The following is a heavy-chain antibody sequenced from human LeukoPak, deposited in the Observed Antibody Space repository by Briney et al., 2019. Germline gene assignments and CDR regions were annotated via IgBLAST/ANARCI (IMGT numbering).Heavy chain of an antibody. CDR2: INPSGGST. Sequence: GASVKVSCKASGGTFSSYAISWVRQAPGQGLEWMGIINPSGGSTSYAQKFQGRVTMTRDTSTSTVYMELSSLRSEDTAVYYCARDFYYDSSGYYSPDAFDIWGQGTMVTVSS. J-gene: IGHJ3*02. CDR3: ARDFYYDSSGYYSPDAFDI. D-gene: IGHD3-22*01. CDR1: GGTFSSYA. V-gene: IGHV1-46*01.